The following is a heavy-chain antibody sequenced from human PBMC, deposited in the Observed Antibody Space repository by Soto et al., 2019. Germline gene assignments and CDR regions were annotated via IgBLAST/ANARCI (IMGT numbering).Heavy chain of an antibody. V-gene: IGHV1-18*04. Sequence: QVQLVQSGGEVKKPGASVEVSCRTSGYMFTTYGMSWVRQAPGQGLEWMAWISAYNGNKKYAQKFQGRVTMTTDTSPSPVSMELRNLTSDDTGPYFCARTGGGMAARPLEYWGQGTLVTVSS. CDR3: ARTGGGMAARPLEY. D-gene: IGHD6-6*01. CDR1: GYMFTTYG. CDR2: ISAYNGNK. J-gene: IGHJ4*02.